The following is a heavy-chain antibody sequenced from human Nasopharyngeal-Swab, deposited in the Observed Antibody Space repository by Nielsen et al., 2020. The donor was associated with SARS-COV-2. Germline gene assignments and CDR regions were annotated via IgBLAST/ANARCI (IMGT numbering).Heavy chain of an antibody. D-gene: IGHD5-24*01. CDR1: GYTFTSYY. CDR2: INPSGGST. Sequence: APVKVSCKASGYTFTSYYMHWVRQAPGQGLEWMGIINPSGGSTSYAQKFQGRVTMTRDTSTSTVYMELSSLRSEDTAVYYCARGGEMATITRDAFDIWGQGTMVTVSS. V-gene: IGHV1-46*01. CDR3: ARGGEMATITRDAFDI. J-gene: IGHJ3*02.